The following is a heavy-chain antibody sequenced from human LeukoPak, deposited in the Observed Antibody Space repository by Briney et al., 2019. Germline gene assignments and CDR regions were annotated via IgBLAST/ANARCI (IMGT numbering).Heavy chain of an antibody. CDR2: INPSGGST. CDR3: ARARPLITMIVVVDFDY. J-gene: IGHJ4*02. D-gene: IGHD3-22*01. V-gene: IGHV1-46*01. Sequence: ASVKVSCKASGYTFTSYYMHWVRQAPGQGLEWMGIINPSGGSTSYAQKFQGRVTMTRDMSTSTVYMELSSLRSDDTAVYYCARARPLITMIVVVDFDYWGQGTLVTVSS. CDR1: GYTFTSYY.